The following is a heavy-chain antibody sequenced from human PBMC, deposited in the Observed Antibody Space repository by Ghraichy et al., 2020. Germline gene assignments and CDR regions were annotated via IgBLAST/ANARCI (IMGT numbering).Heavy chain of an antibody. Sequence: ASVKVSCKVSGYTLTELSMHWVRQAPGKGLEWMGGFDPEDGETIYAQKFQGRVTMTEDTSTDTAYMELSSLRSEDTAVYYCATDQTYPPGLGPNLYYYYGMDVWGQGTTVTVSS. CDR2: FDPEDGET. CDR1: GYTLTELS. J-gene: IGHJ6*02. CDR3: ATDQTYPPGLGPNLYYYYGMDV. V-gene: IGHV1-24*01. D-gene: IGHD6-19*01.